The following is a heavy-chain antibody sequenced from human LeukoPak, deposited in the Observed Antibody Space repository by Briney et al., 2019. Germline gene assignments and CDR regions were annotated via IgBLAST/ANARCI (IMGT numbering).Heavy chain of an antibody. V-gene: IGHV3-21*01. J-gene: IGHJ4*02. Sequence: PGGSLRLSCAASGLTFSDYSMNWVRQAPGKGLEWVSSITSSSTYIYYADSVTGRFTISRDNAKNSLYLQMNSLRAEDTAVYYCARDLVERGFNYGRCDYWGQGTLVIVSS. CDR3: ARDLVERGFNYGRCDY. CDR2: ITSSSTYI. D-gene: IGHD5-18*01. CDR1: GLTFSDYS.